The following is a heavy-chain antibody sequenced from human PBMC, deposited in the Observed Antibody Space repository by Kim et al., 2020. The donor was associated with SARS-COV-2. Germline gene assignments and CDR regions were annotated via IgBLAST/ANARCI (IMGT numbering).Heavy chain of an antibody. CDR2: IYYDGSNK. D-gene: IGHD6-19*01. CDR3: ATDRGLSYFDY. Sequence: GGSLRLSCAASGLTFRNYGMHWVRQGPGKGLEWVAIIYYDGSNKYYADSVKGRFTVSRDNYKNTLYLQMNSLRAEDTAVYYCATDRGLSYFDYWGQGTLVTVSS. J-gene: IGHJ4*02. CDR1: GLTFRNYG. V-gene: IGHV3-33*01.